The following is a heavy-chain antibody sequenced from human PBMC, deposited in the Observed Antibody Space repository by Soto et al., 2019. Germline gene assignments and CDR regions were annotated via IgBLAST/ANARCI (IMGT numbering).Heavy chain of an antibody. Sequence: GGSLRLSCAASGFTFSSYWMSWVRQAPGKGLEWVANIKQDGSEKYYVDSVKGRFTISRDNAKNSLYLQMNSLRAEDTAVYYCARAGYTYYYYYYGMDVWGQGTTVTVSS. CDR2: IKQDGSEK. V-gene: IGHV3-7*01. J-gene: IGHJ6*02. D-gene: IGHD3-9*01. CDR3: ARAGYTYYYYYYGMDV. CDR1: GFTFSSYW.